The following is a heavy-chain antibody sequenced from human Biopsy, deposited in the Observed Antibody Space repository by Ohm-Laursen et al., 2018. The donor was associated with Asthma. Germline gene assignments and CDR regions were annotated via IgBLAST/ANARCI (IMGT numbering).Heavy chain of an antibody. CDR3: ARVFESSEWGPFYHFGLDV. CDR1: GFTFTDYW. Sequence: GSLRLSCAASGFTFTDYWMHWVRQAPGKGLEWVSSISSSGSTTYPAESVKGRFTISRDNAQKSLFLQMGSLRAEDTAIYYCARVFESSEWGPFYHFGLDVWGQGTTVAVSS. D-gene: IGHD6-25*01. CDR2: ISSSGSTT. J-gene: IGHJ6*02. V-gene: IGHV3-11*01.